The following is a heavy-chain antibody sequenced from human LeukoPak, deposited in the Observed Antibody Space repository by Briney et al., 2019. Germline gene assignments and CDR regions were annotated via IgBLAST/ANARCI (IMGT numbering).Heavy chain of an antibody. D-gene: IGHD1-26*01. CDR1: GFTFSKYW. Sequence: PGGSLRLSCAASGFTFSKYWMHWVRQVPGKGLVWVSRINSDGSSTSYADSVKGRFTISRDNAKNTLYLQMNSLRAEDTAVYYCARDRGAGVVGAVDYWGQGTLVTVSS. CDR3: ARDRGAGVVGAVDY. J-gene: IGHJ4*02. V-gene: IGHV3-74*01. CDR2: INSDGSST.